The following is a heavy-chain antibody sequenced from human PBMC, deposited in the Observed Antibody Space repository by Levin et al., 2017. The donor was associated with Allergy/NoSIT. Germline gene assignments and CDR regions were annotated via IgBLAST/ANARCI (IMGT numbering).Heavy chain of an antibody. CDR1: GGSISSYY. Sequence: SETLSLTCTVSGGSISSYYWSWIRQHPGKGLEWIGYIYYSGSTNYNPSLKSRVTISVDTSKNQFSLKLSSVTAADTAVYYCARAVRYYDILTGYYGWSFFYFDYWGQGTLVTVSS. CDR2: IYYSGST. CDR3: ARAVRYYDILTGYYGWSFFYFDY. D-gene: IGHD3-9*01. V-gene: IGHV4-59*01. J-gene: IGHJ4*02.